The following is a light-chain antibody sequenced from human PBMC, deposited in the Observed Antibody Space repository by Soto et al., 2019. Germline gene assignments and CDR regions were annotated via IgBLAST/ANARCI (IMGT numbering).Light chain of an antibody. Sequence: DIQMTQSPSSVAVSVGDRVTITCRESLDINRWLAWYQVRPGKPPKLLIAGAFVLQSGVPSRFSGSGYGTDFALTIDNLQPEDFATYYCQQADSYPITFGQGTRLEI. V-gene: IGKV1-12*01. CDR3: QQADSYPIT. CDR1: LDINRW. J-gene: IGKJ5*01. CDR2: GAF.